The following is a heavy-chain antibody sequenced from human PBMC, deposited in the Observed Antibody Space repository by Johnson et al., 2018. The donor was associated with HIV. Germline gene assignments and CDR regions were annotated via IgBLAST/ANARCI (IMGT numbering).Heavy chain of an antibody. Sequence: VQLVESGGGVVQPGGSLRLSCAASALSVSTNYISWVRQAPGKGLEWISVIYIGGNTYYADYVRGRFTISRDNYKNTLYLQMNSLRAEDTAVLYCARDLNRYYYGSVKAFDIWGQGTMVTVSS. CDR2: IYIGGNT. CDR3: ARDLNRYYYGSVKAFDI. CDR1: ALSVSTNY. J-gene: IGHJ3*02. D-gene: IGHD3-10*01. V-gene: IGHV3-66*02.